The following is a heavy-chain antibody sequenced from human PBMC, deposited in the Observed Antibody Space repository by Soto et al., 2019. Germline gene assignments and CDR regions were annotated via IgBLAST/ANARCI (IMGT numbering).Heavy chain of an antibody. V-gene: IGHV5-10-1*01. D-gene: IGHD1-1*01. Sequence: GESLKISCQGSGYSFTSYWVTWVRQMPGRGLEWVARIDPSDSSTNYNPSLKSRVTISLDSSRNQFSLKVSSVTAADTAVFYCAREYGNSPEAFDYWGQGTLVTVSS. J-gene: IGHJ4*02. CDR2: IDPSDSST. CDR3: AREYGNSPEAFDY. CDR1: GYSFTSYW.